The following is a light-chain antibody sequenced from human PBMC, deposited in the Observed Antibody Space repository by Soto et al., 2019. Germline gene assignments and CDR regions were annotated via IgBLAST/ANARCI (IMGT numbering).Light chain of an antibody. CDR3: QQYSISPIT. J-gene: IGKJ5*01. CDR1: QSISSW. CDR2: KAS. Sequence: DIQMTQSPSTLSVSVGDRVTITCRASQSISSWLAWYQQKPGKAPKSLIYKASSLESGVPSRFSGSGSGTEFTLTISSLQPDDFATYYCQQYSISPITFGQGTRREIK. V-gene: IGKV1-5*03.